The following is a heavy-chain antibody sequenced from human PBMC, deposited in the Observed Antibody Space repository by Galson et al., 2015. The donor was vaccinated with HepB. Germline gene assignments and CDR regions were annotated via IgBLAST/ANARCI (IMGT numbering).Heavy chain of an antibody. CDR2: INPSGGST. Sequence: SVKVSCKASGYTFTGYYMHWVRQAPGQGLEWMGIINPSGGSTSYAQKFQGRVTMTRDTSTSTVYMELSSLRSEDTAVYYCARDPPGIAAAGNNYYYYYGMDVWGQGTTVIVSS. J-gene: IGHJ6*02. CDR1: GYTFTGYY. CDR3: ARDPPGIAAAGNNYYYYYGMDV. D-gene: IGHD6-13*01. V-gene: IGHV1-46*03.